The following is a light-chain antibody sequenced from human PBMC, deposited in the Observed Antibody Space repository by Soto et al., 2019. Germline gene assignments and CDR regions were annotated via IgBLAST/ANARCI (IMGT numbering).Light chain of an antibody. CDR2: KAS. V-gene: IGKV1-5*03. Sequence: DIQMTQSPSTLSASVGARVPITCRASQSIRNWLAWYQQRPGKAPNLLIYKASSLESGVPPRFNGSRSETEFTLTIRNLQPDDFATYYCQQYNSFPWTFGLGTKVDIK. CDR3: QQYNSFPWT. CDR1: QSIRNW. J-gene: IGKJ1*01.